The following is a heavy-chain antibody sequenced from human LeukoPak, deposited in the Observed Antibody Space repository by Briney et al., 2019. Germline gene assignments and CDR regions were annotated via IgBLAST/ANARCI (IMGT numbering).Heavy chain of an antibody. CDR3: AELGITMIGGV. CDR1: GFTFSSYE. Sequence: GGSLRLSCAASGFTFSSYEMNWVRQAPGKGLEWVSYISSSGSTIYYADSVKGRFTISRDNAKNSLYLQMNSLRAEDTAVYYCAELGITMIGGVWGTGTTVTISS. J-gene: IGHJ6*03. CDR2: ISSSGSTI. D-gene: IGHD3-10*02. V-gene: IGHV3-48*03.